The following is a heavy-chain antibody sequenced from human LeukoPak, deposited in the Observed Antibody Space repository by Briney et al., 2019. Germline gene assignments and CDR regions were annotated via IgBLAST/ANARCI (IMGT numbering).Heavy chain of an antibody. V-gene: IGHV3-48*03. CDR1: GFTFSSYE. CDR3: AGVRRYSAVGY. CDR2: ISSSGSTI. D-gene: IGHD5-12*01. J-gene: IGHJ4*02. Sequence: GGSLRLSCAASGFTFSSYEMNWVRQAPGKGLEWVSYISSSGSTIYYADSVKGRFTISRDNAKNSLYLQMNSLRAEDTAVYYCAGVRRYSAVGYWGQGTLVTVSS.